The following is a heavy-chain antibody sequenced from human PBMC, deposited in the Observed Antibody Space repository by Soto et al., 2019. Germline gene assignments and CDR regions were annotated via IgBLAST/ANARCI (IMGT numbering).Heavy chain of an antibody. CDR1: GGTFSSYT. CDR2: IIPILGIA. D-gene: IGHD3-3*01. CDR3: ARSSGVPPGYFDY. J-gene: IGHJ4*02. Sequence: GASVKVSCKASGGTFSSYTISWVRQAPGQGLEWMGRIIPILGIANYAQKFQGRVTITADKSTSTAYMELSSLRSEDTAVYYCARSSGVPPGYFDYWGQGTLVTVSS. V-gene: IGHV1-69*02.